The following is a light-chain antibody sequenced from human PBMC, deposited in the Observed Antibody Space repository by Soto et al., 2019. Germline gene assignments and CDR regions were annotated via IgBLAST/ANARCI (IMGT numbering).Light chain of an antibody. V-gene: IGLV2-23*02. J-gene: IGLJ1*01. CDR1: RSGVGSYNL. CDR2: EVS. Sequence: SALTQPAPLSGASWPANTLSSSWTRSGVGSYNLVSWYQQHPGKAPKLMIYEVSKRPSGVSNRFSGSKSGNTASLTISGLQAEDEADYYCCSYAGSSTFYVFGTGTKVTVL. CDR3: CSYAGSSTFYV.